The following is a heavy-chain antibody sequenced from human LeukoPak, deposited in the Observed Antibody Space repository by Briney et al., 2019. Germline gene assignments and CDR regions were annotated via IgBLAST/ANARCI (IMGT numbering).Heavy chain of an antibody. D-gene: IGHD3-22*01. CDR3: AKGGSYDSSGYYSNPLYYFDS. J-gene: IGHJ4*02. Sequence: GGSLRLSCAASGFTFDDYAMHWVRQAPGKGLEWVSGIYWNSGTIVYADSVKGRFSMSRDNVKNSLYLQMNSLRVEDTAMHYCAKGGSYDSSGYYSNPLYYFDSWGQGTLVTVSS. CDR1: GFTFDDYA. V-gene: IGHV3-9*01. CDR2: IYWNSGTI.